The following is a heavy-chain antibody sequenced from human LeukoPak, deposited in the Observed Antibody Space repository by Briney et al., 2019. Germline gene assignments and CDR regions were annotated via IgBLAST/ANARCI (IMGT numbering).Heavy chain of an antibody. D-gene: IGHD3-22*01. J-gene: IGHJ5*02. CDR3: AHTVYYYDSSGYYVFDP. CDR2: IYWDDDK. CDR1: GFSLSTSGVG. Sequence: SGPTLVNPPQTLTLTCTFSGFSLSTSGVGVGWIRQPPGKALEWLALIYWDDDKRYSPSLKSRLTITKDTSKNQVVLTMTNMDPVYTATYYCAHTVYYYDSSGYYVFDPWGQGTLVTVSS. V-gene: IGHV2-5*02.